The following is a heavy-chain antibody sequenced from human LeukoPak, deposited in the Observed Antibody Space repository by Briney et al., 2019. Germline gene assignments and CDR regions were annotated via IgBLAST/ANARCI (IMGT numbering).Heavy chain of an antibody. J-gene: IGHJ4*02. CDR1: GGSISSYY. D-gene: IGHD1-1*01. CDR3: ARHAQRKFFDY. V-gene: IGHV4-59*08. Sequence: SETLSLTCTVSGGSISSYYWTWIRQPPGKALEWIGTIYHSGSTDDNRSLKSRVTMSVDTSKNQFSLKLTSVTAAHTAVYYCARHAQRKFFDYWGQGTLVTVSS. CDR2: IYHSGST.